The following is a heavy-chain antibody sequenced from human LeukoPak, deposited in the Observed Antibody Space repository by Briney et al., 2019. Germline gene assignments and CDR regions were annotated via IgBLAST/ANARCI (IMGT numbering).Heavy chain of an antibody. CDR3: ARDFSAAFGI. CDR2: IYYSGST. CDR1: GGSISSGGYY. V-gene: IGHV4-31*03. J-gene: IGHJ3*02. Sequence: SETLSLTCTVSGGSISSGGYYWSWIRQHPGKGLEWIGYIYYSGSTYYNPSLKSRVTISVDTSKNQFSLKLSSVTAADTAVYYCARDFSAAFGIWGQGTMVTVSS.